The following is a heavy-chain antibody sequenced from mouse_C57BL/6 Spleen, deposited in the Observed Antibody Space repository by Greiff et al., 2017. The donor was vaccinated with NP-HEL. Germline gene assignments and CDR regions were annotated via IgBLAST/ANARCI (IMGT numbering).Heavy chain of an antibody. CDR2: ISSGGSYT. V-gene: IGHV5-6*01. CDR1: GFTFSSYG. CDR3: ARSYGYDPHWYFDV. Sequence: EVKLMESGGDLVKPGGSLKLSCAASGFTFSSYGMSWVRQTPDKRLEWVATISSGGSYTYYPDSVKGRFTISRDNAKNTLYLQMSSLKSEDTAMYYCARSYGYDPHWYFDVWGTGTTVTVS. D-gene: IGHD2-2*01. J-gene: IGHJ1*03.